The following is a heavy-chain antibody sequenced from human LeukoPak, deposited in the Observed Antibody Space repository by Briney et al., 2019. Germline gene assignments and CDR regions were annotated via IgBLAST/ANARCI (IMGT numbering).Heavy chain of an antibody. Sequence: GGSLRLSCTASGFTFGDYAMSWFRQAPGKGLEWVGFIRSKAYGGTTEYAASVKGRFTISRDDSKSIAYLQMNSLETEDTAVYYCTTVVGAHPMNYYYYYGMDVWGQGTTVTVSS. V-gene: IGHV3-49*03. D-gene: IGHD1-26*01. J-gene: IGHJ6*02. CDR2: IRSKAYGGTT. CDR1: GFTFGDYA. CDR3: TTVVGAHPMNYYYYYGMDV.